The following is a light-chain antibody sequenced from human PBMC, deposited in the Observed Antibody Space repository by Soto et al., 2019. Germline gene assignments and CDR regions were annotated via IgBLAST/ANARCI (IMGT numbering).Light chain of an antibody. CDR1: SSDVGAYGY. V-gene: IGLV2-14*01. Sequence: QSALTQPASVSGSPGQSITISCTGTSSDVGAYGYVSWYQQHPGKAPKLMIYEVSYRTSGVSNRVSGSKSGNAASLTISGLQAEDEADYYCSSYTTSSTVVFGGGTKVTVL. CDR3: SSYTTSSTVV. J-gene: IGLJ2*01. CDR2: EVS.